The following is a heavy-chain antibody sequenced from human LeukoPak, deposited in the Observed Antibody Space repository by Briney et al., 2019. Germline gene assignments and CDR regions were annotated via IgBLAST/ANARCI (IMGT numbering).Heavy chain of an antibody. CDR2: INHSGST. D-gene: IGHD1-26*01. CDR1: GFTFSSLA. CDR3: ARGVGATFGN. Sequence: PGGSLRLSCTASGFTFSSLAMTWVRQAPGKGLEWIGEINHSGSTNYNPSLKSRVTISVDTSKTQFSLKLSSVTAADTAVYYCARGVGATFGNWGQGTLVTVSS. J-gene: IGHJ4*02. V-gene: IGHV4-34*01.